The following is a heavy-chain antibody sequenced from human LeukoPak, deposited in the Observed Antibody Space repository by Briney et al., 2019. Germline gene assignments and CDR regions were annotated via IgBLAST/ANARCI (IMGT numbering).Heavy chain of an antibody. CDR3: ARGAVVVYY. CDR2: ISSSGSNI. D-gene: IGHD6-19*01. Sequence: RGSPRLSSAASGFTSSSYEMNRVRQTPGPGLEWGSYISSSGSNIYCADSVKGRFNLSRDNAKNSLYLKMDSLRAEDTAVYYCARGAVVVYYWGQGSLV. V-gene: IGHV3-48*03. J-gene: IGHJ4*02. CDR1: GFTSSSYE.